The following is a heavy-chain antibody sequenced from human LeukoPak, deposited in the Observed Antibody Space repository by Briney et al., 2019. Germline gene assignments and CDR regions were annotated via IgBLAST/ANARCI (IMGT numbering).Heavy chain of an antibody. D-gene: IGHD6-6*01. CDR2: LYNTGST. J-gene: IGHJ4*02. V-gene: IGHV4-59*12. CDR1: GGSISSYY. CDR3: ARRSHYSTSAGTAL. Sequence: SETLSLTCTVSGGSISSYYWSWIRQPPGKGLEWIGYLYNTGSTNYNPSLKSRVTISVGTSKNQFSLKVTSVTAADTAVYYCARRSHYSTSAGTALWGQGTLVTVSS.